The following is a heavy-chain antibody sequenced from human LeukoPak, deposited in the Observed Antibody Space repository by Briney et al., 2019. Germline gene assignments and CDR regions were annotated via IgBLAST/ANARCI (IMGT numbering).Heavy chain of an antibody. Sequence: GGSLRLSCAASGFTFSSYGMHWVRQAPGKGLEWVAVISYDGSNKYYADSVKGRFTISRDNSKNTLYLQMNSLRAEDTAVYYCAKDMAGSGPPFDYWGPGTLVTVSS. J-gene: IGHJ4*02. V-gene: IGHV3-30*18. CDR2: ISYDGSNK. CDR3: AKDMAGSGPPFDY. D-gene: IGHD3-10*01. CDR1: GFTFSSYG.